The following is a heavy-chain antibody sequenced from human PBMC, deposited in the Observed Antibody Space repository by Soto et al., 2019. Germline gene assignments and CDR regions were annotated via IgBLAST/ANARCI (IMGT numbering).Heavy chain of an antibody. V-gene: IGHV3-21*01. J-gene: IGHJ5*02. Sequence: EVQLVESGGGLVQPGGSLRLSCAASGFSFSTYNMNWVRQAPGKGLEWVSSIDASSTHIYYADSVKGRFTISRDNGKSSLYLQMDSLRAEDTALYYCVRQQYDFLVDPWGQGTLVNVSA. D-gene: IGHD3-16*01. CDR3: VRQQYDFLVDP. CDR2: IDASSTHI. CDR1: GFSFSTYN.